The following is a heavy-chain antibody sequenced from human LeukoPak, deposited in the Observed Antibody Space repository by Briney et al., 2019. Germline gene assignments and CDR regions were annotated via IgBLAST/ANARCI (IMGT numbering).Heavy chain of an antibody. Sequence: GGSLRLSCAASGFTFSDYYMSWIRQAPGKGLEWVSYISSSGSTIYYADSVKGRFTISRDNAKNSLYLQMNSLRAEDTAVYYCARGGGSGYYFAWARDSRFDYWGQGTLVTVSS. V-gene: IGHV3-11*01. CDR2: ISSSGSTI. D-gene: IGHD3-22*01. CDR3: ARGGGSGYYFAWARDSRFDY. J-gene: IGHJ4*02. CDR1: GFTFSDYY.